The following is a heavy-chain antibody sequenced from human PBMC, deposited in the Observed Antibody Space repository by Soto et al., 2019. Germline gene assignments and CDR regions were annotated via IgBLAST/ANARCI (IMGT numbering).Heavy chain of an antibody. CDR3: AKGWTGYYDGGMDV. Sequence: EVQLVESGGGLVQPGRSLRLSCAASGFTFEDFAMHWVRQAPGKGLDWVSGISWNSGRIGYADSVKGRFSISRDNAENSLYLQMNSLIPEDTALYYCAKGWTGYYDGGMDVWGQGTTVTVSS. V-gene: IGHV3-9*01. J-gene: IGHJ6*02. CDR2: ISWNSGRI. CDR1: GFTFEDFA. D-gene: IGHD3-9*01.